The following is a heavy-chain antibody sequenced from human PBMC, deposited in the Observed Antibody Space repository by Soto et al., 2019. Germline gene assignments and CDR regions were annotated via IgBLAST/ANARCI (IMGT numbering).Heavy chain of an antibody. J-gene: IGHJ6*02. CDR1: GGSISSYY. Sequence: SETLSLTCTVSGGSISSYYCSWIRQSAGKGLEWIGRIDTSGTTNYNPSLRSRVTMSVDTSKNQFSLKLSSVTAAGTAVYYWARDMPTRYSGYDSLYYYFYGMHVWFQGTTVADS. V-gene: IGHV4-4*07. CDR2: IDTSGTT. D-gene: IGHD5-12*01. CDR3: ARDMPTRYSGYDSLYYYFYGMHV.